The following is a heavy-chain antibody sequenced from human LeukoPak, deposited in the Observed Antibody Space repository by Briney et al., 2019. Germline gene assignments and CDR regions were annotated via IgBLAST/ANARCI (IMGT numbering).Heavy chain of an antibody. Sequence: GGSLRLSCAASGFTFSDYYMSWIRQAPGKGLEWVSYISSSSSYTNYADSVKGRFTISRDNAMNSLYLQMNSLRAEDTAVYYCAREGCSGGSCYLIDYWGQGTLVTVSS. CDR1: GFTFSDYY. D-gene: IGHD2-15*01. CDR3: AREGCSGGSCYLIDY. J-gene: IGHJ4*02. CDR2: ISSSSSYT. V-gene: IGHV3-11*06.